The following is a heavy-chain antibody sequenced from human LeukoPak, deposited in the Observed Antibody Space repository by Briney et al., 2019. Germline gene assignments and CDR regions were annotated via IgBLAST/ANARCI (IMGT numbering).Heavy chain of an antibody. CDR2: IHYSGST. D-gene: IGHD3-10*01. V-gene: IGHV4-39*07. J-gene: IGHJ6*03. CDR1: GGSISSSSYY. Sequence: SETLSLTCIVSGGSISSSSYYWGWIRQPPGKGLEWIGSIHYSGSTYYNPSLKSRVTISVDRSKNQFSLKLTSVTAADTAVYYCARVSRGVRGVRYYYYYMDVWGKGTTVTVSS. CDR3: ARVSRGVRGVRYYYYYMDV.